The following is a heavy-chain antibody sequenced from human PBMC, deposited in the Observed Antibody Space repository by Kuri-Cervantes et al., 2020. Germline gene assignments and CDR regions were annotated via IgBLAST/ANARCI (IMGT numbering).Heavy chain of an antibody. J-gene: IGHJ4*02. CDR1: GFTFSSYA. V-gene: IGHV3-23*01. D-gene: IGHD3-10*01. CDR3: ASPFRVSFDY. Sequence: GESLKISWAAAGFTFSSYAMSWVRQAPGKGLEWVSAISGSGGSIGYADSVKGRVTISRDNAKNSLYLQMNSLRAEDTAVYYCASPFRVSFDYWGRGTLVTVSS. CDR2: ISGSGGSI.